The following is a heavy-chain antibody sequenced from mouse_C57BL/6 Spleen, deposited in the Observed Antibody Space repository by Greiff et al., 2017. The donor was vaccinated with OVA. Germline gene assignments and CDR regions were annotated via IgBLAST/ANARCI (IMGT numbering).Heavy chain of an antibody. CDR2: ISSGGSYT. D-gene: IGHD2-5*01. CDR1: GFTFSSYG. V-gene: IGHV5-6*01. Sequence: EVMLVESGGDLVKPGGSLKLSCAASGFTFSSYGMSWVRQTPDKRLEWVATISSGGSYTYYPDSVKGRFTISRDNAKNTLYLQMSSLKSEDTAMYYCARDYSNYKTGFDYWGQGTTLTVSS. CDR3: ARDYSNYKTGFDY. J-gene: IGHJ2*01.